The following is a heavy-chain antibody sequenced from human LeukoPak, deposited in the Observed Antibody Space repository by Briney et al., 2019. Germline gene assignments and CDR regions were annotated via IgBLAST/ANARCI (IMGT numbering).Heavy chain of an antibody. CDR2: ISSGGSTI. Sequence: GGSLRLSCAASGFTFDDSGMSWVRQAPGKGLEWISYISSGGSTIYYADSVKGRFTISRDNAKNSLYLQMNSLRAEDTAVYYCARVLHKRNYDSSDYYGYWGQGTLVTVSS. V-gene: IGHV3-48*01. J-gene: IGHJ4*02. CDR3: ARVLHKRNYDSSDYYGY. D-gene: IGHD3-22*01. CDR1: GFTFDDSG.